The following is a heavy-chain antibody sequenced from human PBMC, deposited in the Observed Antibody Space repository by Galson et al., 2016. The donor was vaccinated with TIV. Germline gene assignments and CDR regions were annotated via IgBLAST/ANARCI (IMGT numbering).Heavy chain of an antibody. Sequence: SLRLSCAASGFTFSSYAMNWVRQAPGKGLERVALISASGGHTFYTDSVKGRFTISKDSSKNTLYLQMDSLSAEDTAVYFCVRDETVVSPASHWGQGTLVTVSS. D-gene: IGHD2-15*01. CDR2: ISASGGHT. CDR3: VRDETVVSPASH. J-gene: IGHJ4*02. V-gene: IGHV3-23*01. CDR1: GFTFSSYA.